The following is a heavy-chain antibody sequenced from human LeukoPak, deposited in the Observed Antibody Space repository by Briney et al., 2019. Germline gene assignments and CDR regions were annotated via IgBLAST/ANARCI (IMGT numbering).Heavy chain of an antibody. D-gene: IGHD1-26*01. CDR1: GGSISSHY. CDR3: ARATNRWELLRGAFDI. Sequence: SETLSLTCTVSGGSISSHYWSWIRQPPGKGLEWIGYIYYSGSTNYNPSLKSRVTISVDTSKNQFSQKLSSVTAADTAVYYCARATNRWELLRGAFDIWGQGTMVTVSS. J-gene: IGHJ3*02. V-gene: IGHV4-59*11. CDR2: IYYSGST.